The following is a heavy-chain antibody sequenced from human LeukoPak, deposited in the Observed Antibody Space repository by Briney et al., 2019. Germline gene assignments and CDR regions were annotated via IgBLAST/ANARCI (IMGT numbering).Heavy chain of an antibody. D-gene: IGHD3-22*01. CDR3: ARDRYDRSGYYDY. CDR1: GFTFSSYS. Sequence: GGSLRLSCAASGFTFSSYSMNWVRQAPGKGLEWVSSIGSSSSYIHYTDSVKGRFTISRDNTKKSPYLQMNSLRAEDTAVYYCARDRYDRSGYYDYWGQGTLVTVSS. V-gene: IGHV3-21*01. CDR2: IGSSSSYI. J-gene: IGHJ4*02.